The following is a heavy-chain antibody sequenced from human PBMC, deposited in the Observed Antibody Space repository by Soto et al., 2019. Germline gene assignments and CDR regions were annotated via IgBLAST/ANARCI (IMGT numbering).Heavy chain of an antibody. V-gene: IGHV1-8*01. Sequence: ASVKLSCKASGYTFTSYDINCVRQATGQGLEWMGWMNPNSGNTGYAQKFQGRVTMTRNTSISTAYMELSSLRSEDMAVYYCARVVSSARYYYYMDVWGKGTTVTVSS. J-gene: IGHJ6*03. CDR3: ARVVSSARYYYYMDV. D-gene: IGHD6-6*01. CDR1: GYTFTSYD. CDR2: MNPNSGNT.